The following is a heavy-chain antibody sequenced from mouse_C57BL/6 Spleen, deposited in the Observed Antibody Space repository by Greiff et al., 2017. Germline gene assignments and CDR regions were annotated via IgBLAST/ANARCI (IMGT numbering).Heavy chain of an antibody. J-gene: IGHJ1*03. D-gene: IGHD1-1*01. CDR2: IHPNSGST. CDR3: ARERTYYGSSYWYFDV. CDR1: GYTFTSYW. Sequence: QVQLQQPGAELVKPGASVKLSCKASGYTFTSYWMHWVKQRPGQGLEWIGMIHPNSGSTNYNEKFKSKATLTVDKSSSTAYMQLSSLTSEDSAVYYCARERTYYGSSYWYFDVWGTGTTVTVSS. V-gene: IGHV1-64*01.